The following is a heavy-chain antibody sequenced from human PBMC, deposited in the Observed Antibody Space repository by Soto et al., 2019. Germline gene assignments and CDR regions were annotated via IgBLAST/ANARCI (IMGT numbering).Heavy chain of an antibody. CDR3: ARGVHYDFWSGYYYWFDP. Sequence: ASLKVSCKTSVYTFTSYGIIWVRQAPGQGLEWMGWISAYNGNTNYAQKLQGRVTMTTDTSTSTAYMELRSLRSDDTAVYYCARGVHYDFWSGYYYWFDPWGQGTLVSVSS. CDR1: VYTFTSYG. J-gene: IGHJ5*02. D-gene: IGHD3-3*01. CDR2: ISAYNGNT. V-gene: IGHV1-18*01.